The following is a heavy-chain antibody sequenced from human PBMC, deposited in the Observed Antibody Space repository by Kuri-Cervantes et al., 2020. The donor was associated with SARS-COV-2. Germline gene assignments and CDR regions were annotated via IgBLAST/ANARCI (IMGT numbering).Heavy chain of an antibody. Sequence: SGPTLVKPTQTLTLTCTFSGFSLGASGMCVGWIRQPPGKALEWLARIDWDDDKYYSTSLKTRLTISKDQSENQVVLRITNMDPGDTGTYFCARCFYGASYGFDVWGQGTVVTVSS. D-gene: IGHD4-17*01. CDR3: ARCFYGASYGFDV. CDR1: GFSLGASGMC. CDR2: IDWDDDK. J-gene: IGHJ3*01. V-gene: IGHV2-70*11.